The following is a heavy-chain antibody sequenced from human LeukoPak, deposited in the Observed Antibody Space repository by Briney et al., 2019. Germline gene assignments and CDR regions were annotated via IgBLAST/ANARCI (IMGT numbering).Heavy chain of an antibody. CDR2: IYYSGST. V-gene: IGHV4-59*01. CDR1: GGSISSYY. J-gene: IGHJ6*03. Sequence: SETLSLTCTVSGGSISSYYWSWIRQPPGKGLEWIGYIYYSGSTNYNPSLKSRVTISVDTSKNQFSLKLSSVTAADTAVYYCARGGSDFWSGYHTDYYYYYMDVWGKGITVTVSS. CDR3: ARGGSDFWSGYHTDYYYYYMDV. D-gene: IGHD3-3*01.